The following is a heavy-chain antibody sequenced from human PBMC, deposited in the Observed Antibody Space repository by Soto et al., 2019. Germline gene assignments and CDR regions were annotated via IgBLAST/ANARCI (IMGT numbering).Heavy chain of an antibody. CDR1: GYTFTSYW. V-gene: IGHV5-51*01. J-gene: IGHJ5*02. D-gene: IGHD3-10*01. CDR2: IYPGDSDT. Sequence: GESLKISCKGSGYTFTSYWIGWVRQMPGKGLEWMGIIYPGDSDTRYSPSFQGQVTISADKSISTAYLQWSSLKASDTAMYYCASPTMVRGVTIENWFDPWGQGTLVTVSS. CDR3: ASPTMVRGVTIENWFDP.